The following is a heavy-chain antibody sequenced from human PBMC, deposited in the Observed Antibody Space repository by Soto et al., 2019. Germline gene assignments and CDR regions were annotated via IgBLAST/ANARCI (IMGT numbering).Heavy chain of an antibody. D-gene: IGHD5-18*01. Sequence: GGSLRLSCAASGFTFSSYGMHWVRQAPGKWLEWVAVIWYDGSNKYYADSVKGRFTISRDNSKNTLYLQMNSLRAEDTAVYYCARSRTAMVTYYYYGMDVWGQGXTVTV. CDR2: IWYDGSNK. CDR1: GFTFSSYG. V-gene: IGHV3-33*01. J-gene: IGHJ6*02. CDR3: ARSRTAMVTYYYYGMDV.